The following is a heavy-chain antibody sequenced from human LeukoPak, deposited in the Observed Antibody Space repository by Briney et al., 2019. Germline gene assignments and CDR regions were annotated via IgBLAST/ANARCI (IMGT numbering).Heavy chain of an antibody. V-gene: IGHV3-53*05. D-gene: IGHD3-22*01. CDR1: GFTVSSNY. J-gene: IGHJ3*01. Sequence: PGGSLTLSCAASGFTVSSNYMSWVRQAPGKGLEWVSVIYSGGNTYYADSVKGRFTISRDNSKNTLFLQMNSLRAEDTAVYYCARDLRDTRGYPDAFDVWGQGTMVTVSS. CDR2: IYSGGNT. CDR3: ARDLRDTRGYPDAFDV.